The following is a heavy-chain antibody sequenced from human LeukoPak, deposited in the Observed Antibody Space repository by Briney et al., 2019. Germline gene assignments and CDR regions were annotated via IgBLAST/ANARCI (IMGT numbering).Heavy chain of an antibody. CDR3: AKDINYYYYGMDV. CDR1: GSHFKSYG. V-gene: IGHV3-9*01. J-gene: IGHJ6*02. Sequence: ALELSWGGAGSHFKSYGVEWVRQGPGKGREGVSGISWNSGSIGYADSVKGRFTISRDNAKNSLYLQMNSLRAEDTALYYCAKDINYYYYGMDVWGQGTTVTVSS. CDR2: ISWNSGSI.